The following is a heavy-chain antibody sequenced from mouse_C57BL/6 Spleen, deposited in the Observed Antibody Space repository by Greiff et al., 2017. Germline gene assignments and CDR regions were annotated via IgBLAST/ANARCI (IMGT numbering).Heavy chain of an antibody. D-gene: IGHD1-1*01. J-gene: IGHJ4*01. CDR1: GYTFTTYP. Sequence: QVQLKESGAELVKPGASVKMSCKASGYTFTTYPIEWMKQNHGKSLEWIGNFHPYNDDTKYNEKFKGKATLTVEKSSSTVYLELSRLTSDDSAVYYCAKGYYGSSVMGYWGQGTSVTVSS. CDR3: AKGYYGSSVMGY. V-gene: IGHV1-47*01. CDR2: FHPYNDDT.